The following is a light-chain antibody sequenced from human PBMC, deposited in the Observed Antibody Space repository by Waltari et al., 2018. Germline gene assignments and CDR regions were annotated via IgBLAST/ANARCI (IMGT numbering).Light chain of an antibody. Sequence: SYVLTQPPSVSVAPGETASIACGGNTIRIRRGTWYQQKPGQAPVLVIYSDTDRPSGIPERFSGSNSGNTATLTISRVEAGDEADYYCQVWDSNNDHAFWVFGGGTNLTVL. CDR2: SDT. CDR1: TIRIRR. J-gene: IGLJ3*02. CDR3: QVWDSNNDHAFWV. V-gene: IGLV3-21*04.